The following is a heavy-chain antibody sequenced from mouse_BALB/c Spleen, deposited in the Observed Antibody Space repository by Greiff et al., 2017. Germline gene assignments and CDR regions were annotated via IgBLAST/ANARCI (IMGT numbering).Heavy chain of an antibody. D-gene: IGHD1-1*01. CDR3: ARGRGSGY. CDR1: GYTFTSYW. V-gene: IGHV1S132*01. Sequence: VKLQESGAELVKPGASVKLSCKTSGYTFTSYWIQWVKQRPGQGLGWIGEIFPGTGTTYYNEKFKGKATLTIDTSSSTAYMQLSSLTSEDSAVYFCARGRGSGYWGQGTTLTVSS. J-gene: IGHJ2*01. CDR2: IFPGTGTT.